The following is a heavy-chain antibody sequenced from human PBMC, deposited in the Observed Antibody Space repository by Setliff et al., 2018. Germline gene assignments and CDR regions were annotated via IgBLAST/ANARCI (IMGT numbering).Heavy chain of an antibody. CDR2: IYPAGSDT. Sequence: GESLTISCKGSGYTFTNYWIAWVRQMPGKGLEYMGIIYPAGSDTTYSPSFQGQVTISADKSINTAYLQWSSLKASDTAIYYCARVGPLTDDAFDIWGQGTMVTVSS. J-gene: IGHJ3*02. CDR1: GYTFTNYW. V-gene: IGHV5-51*01. D-gene: IGHD1-26*01. CDR3: ARVGPLTDDAFDI.